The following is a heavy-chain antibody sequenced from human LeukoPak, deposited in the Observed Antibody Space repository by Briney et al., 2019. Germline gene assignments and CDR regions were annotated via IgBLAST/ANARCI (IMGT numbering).Heavy chain of an antibody. V-gene: IGHV3-7*01. CDR3: ARNLRGPHDY. D-gene: IGHD1-14*01. CDR1: GFTFSSYW. Sequence: GGSLRLSCAASGFTFSSYWMNWVRQAPGKGLEWVANIKQDGSEIYYVDSVKGRSTISRDNAKNSLYLQMNSLRAEDTAVYYCARNLRGPHDYWGQGTLVTVSS. J-gene: IGHJ4*02. CDR2: IKQDGSEI.